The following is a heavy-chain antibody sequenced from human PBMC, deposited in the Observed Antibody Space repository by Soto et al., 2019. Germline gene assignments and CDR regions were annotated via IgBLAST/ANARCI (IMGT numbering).Heavy chain of an antibody. Sequence: SETLSLTCAVYGVSFSGYYWSWIRQPPGEGLEWIGEINHSGSTNYNPSLKSRVTISVDTSKNQFSLKLSSVTAADTAVYYCAREVGCSGGSCYSVKYYYYYGMDVWGQGTTVT. V-gene: IGHV4-34*01. CDR1: GVSFSGYY. J-gene: IGHJ6*01. D-gene: IGHD2-15*01. CDR3: AREVGCSGGSCYSVKYYYYYGMDV. CDR2: INHSGST.